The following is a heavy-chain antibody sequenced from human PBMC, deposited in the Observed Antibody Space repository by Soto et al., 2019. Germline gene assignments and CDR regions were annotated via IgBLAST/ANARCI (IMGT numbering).Heavy chain of an antibody. CDR2: ISAYNGNT. CDR3: ARYAFWTITGMDV. Sequence: GASVKVSCKASGYTFTIYGISWVRQAPGQGLEWMGWISAYNGNTNYAQKLQGRVTMTTDTSTSTAYMELRRLRSDNPAVYYCARYAFWTITGMDVSGQGTTVTVSS. J-gene: IGHJ6*02. V-gene: IGHV1-18*04. D-gene: IGHD3-3*01. CDR1: GYTFTIYG.